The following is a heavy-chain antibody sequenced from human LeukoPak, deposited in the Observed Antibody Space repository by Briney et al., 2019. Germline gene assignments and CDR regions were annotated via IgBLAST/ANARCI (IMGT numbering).Heavy chain of an antibody. J-gene: IGHJ4*02. D-gene: IGHD3-16*02. CDR2: ISSSGSST. Sequence: TGGSLRLSCAGSGFTFSDYYMTWIRQAPGKGLECLSYISSSGSSTYYADSVKGRFTISRDNAKNSLYLQMNSLRAEDTAVYYCARDLKLYDHVWGSYRPFDYWGQGTLVTVSS. CDR1: GFTFSDYY. V-gene: IGHV3-11*01. CDR3: ARDLKLYDHVWGSYRPFDY.